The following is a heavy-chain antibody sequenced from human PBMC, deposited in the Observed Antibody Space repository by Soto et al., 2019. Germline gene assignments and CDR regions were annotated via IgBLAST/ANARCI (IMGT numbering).Heavy chain of an antibody. CDR3: AKSPPTAIIVANYFDY. CDR2: INPNGGTT. CDR1: GVPFSSCA. J-gene: IGHJ4*02. D-gene: IGHD2-2*02. Sequence: PPGSLRLSCSASGVPFSSCAMSGVRPAPGKGLEWVSGINPNGGTTYQADSVKGRFTISRDNSKNTLYLQMNSLRAEDTAVYFCAKSPPTAIIVANYFDYWGQGALVTVSS. V-gene: IGHV3-23*01.